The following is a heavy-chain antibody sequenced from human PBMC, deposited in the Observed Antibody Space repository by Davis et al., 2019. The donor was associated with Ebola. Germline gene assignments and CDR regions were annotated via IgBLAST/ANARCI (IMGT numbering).Heavy chain of an antibody. V-gene: IGHV3-23*01. J-gene: IGHJ6*02. D-gene: IGHD3-9*01. CDR3: AREYYDILTGYYYGMDV. CDR2: ISGSGGST. CDR1: GFTFSSYA. Sequence: GESLKISCAASGFTFSSYAMSWVRQAPGKGLEWVSAISGSGGSTYYADSVKGRFTISRDNSKNTLYLQMNSLRAEDTAVYYCAREYYDILTGYYYGMDVWGQGTTVTVSS.